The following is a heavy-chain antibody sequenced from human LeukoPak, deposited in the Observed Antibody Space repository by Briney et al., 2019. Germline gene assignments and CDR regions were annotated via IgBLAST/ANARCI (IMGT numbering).Heavy chain of an antibody. CDR3: GLVTPGNWWFDP. V-gene: IGHV1-2*02. CDR2: INRNSGDT. Sequence: ASVKVSCKASESMFTYYHMHWVRQAPGQGLEWMGWINRNSGDTKYAQKLRGRVTMTRDTSISTTYMELTSLRSDDTAVYYCGLVTPGNWWFDPWGQGTLVTVSS. D-gene: IGHD2-21*02. CDR1: ESMFTYYH. J-gene: IGHJ5*02.